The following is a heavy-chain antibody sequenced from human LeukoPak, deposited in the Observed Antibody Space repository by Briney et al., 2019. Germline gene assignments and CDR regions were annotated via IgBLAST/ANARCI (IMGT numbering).Heavy chain of an antibody. J-gene: IGHJ4*02. CDR1: GGSISSSTYY. CDR2: IYYGGST. D-gene: IGHD3-9*01. Sequence: SETLSLTCTVSGGSISSSTYYWGWIRQPPGKGLEWIGSIYYGGSTYYNPSLKSRVTISVDTSKNQFSLKLSSVTAADTAVYYCARQSRYYDILTGYYHEFDYWGQGTLVTVSS. V-gene: IGHV4-39*01. CDR3: ARQSRYYDILTGYYHEFDY.